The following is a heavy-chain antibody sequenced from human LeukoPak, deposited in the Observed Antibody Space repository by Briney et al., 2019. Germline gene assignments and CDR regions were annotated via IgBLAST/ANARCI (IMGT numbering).Heavy chain of an antibody. CDR3: ARSNDVGATVDY. J-gene: IGHJ4*02. Sequence: SETLSLTCTVSGGSISSGSYYWSWIRQPAGKGLEWIGRIYTSGSTNYNPSLKSRVTISVDTSKNQFSLKLSSVTAADTAVYYSARSNDVGATVDYWGQGTLVTVSS. V-gene: IGHV4-61*02. D-gene: IGHD1-26*01. CDR2: IYTSGST. CDR1: GGSISSGSYY.